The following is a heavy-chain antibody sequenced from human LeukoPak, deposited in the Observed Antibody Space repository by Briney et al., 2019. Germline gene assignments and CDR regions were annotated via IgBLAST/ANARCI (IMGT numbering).Heavy chain of an antibody. D-gene: IGHD5-18*01. J-gene: IGHJ4*02. Sequence: PGRSLRLSCAASGFTFSSYAMHWVRQAPGKGLEWVAVISYDGSNKYYADSVKGRFTISRDNSKNTLYLQMNSLRAEDTAVYYCARESQLWRTGYYFDYWGQGTLVTVSS. CDR2: ISYDGSNK. CDR3: ARESQLWRTGYYFDY. CDR1: GFTFSSYA. V-gene: IGHV3-30-3*01.